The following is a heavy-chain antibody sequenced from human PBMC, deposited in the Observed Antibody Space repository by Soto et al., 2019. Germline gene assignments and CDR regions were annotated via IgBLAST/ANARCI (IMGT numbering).Heavy chain of an antibody. CDR3: ARGRIGAAF. Sequence: QVQLVQSGAEVKKPGASVRVTCKTSRYTFTDYDVSWVRQASGQGLEWMGWMSPNSGKTGYVEKFQGRVTMTANTSLSTAYMELHSLRSEDTAIYFCARGRIGAAFWGQGTLVTVSS. CDR2: MSPNSGKT. D-gene: IGHD2-15*01. CDR1: RYTFTDYD. J-gene: IGHJ4*02. V-gene: IGHV1-8*01.